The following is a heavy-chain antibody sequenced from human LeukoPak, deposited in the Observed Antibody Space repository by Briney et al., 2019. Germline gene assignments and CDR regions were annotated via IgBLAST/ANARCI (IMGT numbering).Heavy chain of an antibody. CDR2: ISYDGSNK. Sequence: GGSLRLSCAASGFTFSSYGMHWVRQAPGKGLEWVAVISYDGSNKYYADSVKGRFTISRDNSKNTLYLQMNSLRAEDTAVYYCAREGTTVIVFYDAFDIWGQGTMVTVSS. J-gene: IGHJ3*02. D-gene: IGHD4-17*01. CDR3: AREGTTVIVFYDAFDI. V-gene: IGHV3-30*19. CDR1: GFTFSSYG.